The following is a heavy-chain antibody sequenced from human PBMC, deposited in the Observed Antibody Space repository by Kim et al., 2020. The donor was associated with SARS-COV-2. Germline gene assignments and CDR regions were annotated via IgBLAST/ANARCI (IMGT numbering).Heavy chain of an antibody. J-gene: IGHJ4*02. CDR1: GDSINGGSYY. Sequence: SETLSLTCSVSGDSINGGSYYWGWVRQPPGKGLEWLGHVFYNGRPFGKPPHNSRVTISLDTPKNKFSLTLTSVTAADTAVYSCARWRQVYFDHLGQGIRV. CDR2: VFYNGRP. CDR3: ARWRQVYFDH. V-gene: IGHV4-39*07.